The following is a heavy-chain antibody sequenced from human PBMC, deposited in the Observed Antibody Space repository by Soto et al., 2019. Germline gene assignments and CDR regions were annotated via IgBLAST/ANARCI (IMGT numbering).Heavy chain of an antibody. V-gene: IGHV3-21*01. J-gene: IGHJ5*02. D-gene: IGHD4-4*01. CDR1: GFTFSSYS. Sequence: LRLSCAASGFTFSSYSMNWVRQAPGKGLEWVSSISSSSSYIYYADSVKGRFTISRDNAKNSLYLQMNSLRAEDTAVYYCAREVKDXSNYERDGLVSRNWFDPWGQGTLVTVSS. CDR2: ISSSSSYI. CDR3: AREVKDXSNYERDGLVSRNWFDP.